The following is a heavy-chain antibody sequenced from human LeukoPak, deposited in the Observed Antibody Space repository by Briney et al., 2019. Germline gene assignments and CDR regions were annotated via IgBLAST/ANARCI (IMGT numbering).Heavy chain of an antibody. CDR3: ARAAVDTESDYFDY. CDR2: IYSGGST. Sequence: PGGSLRLSCAASGFTVSSNYMSWVRQAPGKGLEWVSVIYSGGSTYYADSVKGRFTISRDNSKNTLYLQMGSLRAEDMAVYYCARAAVDTESDYFDYWGQGTLVTVSS. CDR1: GFTVSSNY. D-gene: IGHD5-18*01. J-gene: IGHJ4*02. V-gene: IGHV3-66*01.